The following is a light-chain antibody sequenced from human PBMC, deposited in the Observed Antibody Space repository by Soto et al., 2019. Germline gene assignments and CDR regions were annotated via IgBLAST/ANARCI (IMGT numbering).Light chain of an antibody. CDR1: QNVRSY. V-gene: IGKV3-11*01. CDR3: QQRNSWPLT. Sequence: EIVLTQSPATLSLSPGERATLSCRASQNVRSYLAWYQKKPGQPPRLLISDASNRATDVPVRFSGSGSGTDFTLTISSLAREDFAIYYCQQRNSWPLTFGGGTKVEIK. J-gene: IGKJ4*01. CDR2: DAS.